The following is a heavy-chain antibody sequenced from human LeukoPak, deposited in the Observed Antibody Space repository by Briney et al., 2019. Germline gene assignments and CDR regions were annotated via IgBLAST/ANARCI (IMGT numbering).Heavy chain of an antibody. CDR1: GGSISSYY. Sequence: PSETLSLTCTVSGGSISSYYWSWIRQPPGKGLEWIGYIYYSGSTNYNPSLKSRVTISVDTSKNQFSLKLSSVTAADTAVYYCARVVDTAMADAFDIWGQGTMVTVSS. V-gene: IGHV4-59*01. J-gene: IGHJ3*02. D-gene: IGHD5-18*01. CDR3: ARVVDTAMADAFDI. CDR2: IYYSGST.